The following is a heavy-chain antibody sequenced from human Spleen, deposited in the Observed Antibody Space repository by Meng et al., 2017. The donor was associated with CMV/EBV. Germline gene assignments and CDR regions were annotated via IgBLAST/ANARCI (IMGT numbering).Heavy chain of an antibody. CDR1: GFTFSSFT. Sequence: GGPLRLSCAASGFTFSSFTMNWVRQAPGKGLEWVSYIGSSSRIIFYANSVKGRFTISRDNAKNSLFLQMNSLRAEDTAVYYCVRDSSSYYGFDVWGQGTTVTVSS. J-gene: IGHJ6*02. D-gene: IGHD2-2*01. CDR3: VRDSSSYYGFDV. V-gene: IGHV3-48*04. CDR2: IGSSSRII.